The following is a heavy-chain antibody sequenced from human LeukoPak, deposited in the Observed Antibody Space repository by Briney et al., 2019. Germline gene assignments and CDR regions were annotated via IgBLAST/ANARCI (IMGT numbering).Heavy chain of an antibody. V-gene: IGHV3-53*01. CDR3: ACLEAAAT. CDR1: GFTVSSNY. CDR2: IYSGGST. D-gene: IGHD6-25*01. Sequence: GGSLRLSCAASGFTVSSNYMSWVRQAPGKGLEWASVIYSGGSTYYADSVKGRFTISRDNSKNTLHLQMNSLRAEDTAVYYCACLEAAATGGQGTLVTVSS. J-gene: IGHJ4*02.